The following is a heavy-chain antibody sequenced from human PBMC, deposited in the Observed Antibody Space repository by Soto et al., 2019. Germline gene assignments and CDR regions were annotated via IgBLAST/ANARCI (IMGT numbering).Heavy chain of an antibody. D-gene: IGHD3-3*01. Sequence: QSGGSLRLSCAASGFSFGSYALSLVRQAPGKGLEWVSTISGSDGKTFYADSVKGRFSISRDTSQSTLYLQMNSLRADDTAMYYCARWSYLDYWGQGTRVTVSS. CDR3: ARWSYLDY. CDR2: ISGSDGKT. CDR1: GFSFGSYA. V-gene: IGHV3-23*01. J-gene: IGHJ4*02.